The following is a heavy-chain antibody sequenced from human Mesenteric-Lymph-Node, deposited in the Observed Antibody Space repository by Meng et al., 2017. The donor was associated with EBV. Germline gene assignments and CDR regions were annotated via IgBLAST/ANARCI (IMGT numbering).Heavy chain of an antibody. J-gene: IGHJ4*02. D-gene: IGHD6-19*01. CDR2: ISYDGSNK. CDR3: ARELGYSSGCFDY. Sequence: QGLLVGSGGGGVQPGRSLRLSCAASGFTFSSYAMHWVRQAPGKGLEWVAVISYDGSNKYYADSVKGRFTISRDNSKNTLYLQMNSLRAEDTAVYYCARELGYSSGCFDYWGQGTLVTVSS. CDR1: GFTFSSYA. V-gene: IGHV3-30-3*01.